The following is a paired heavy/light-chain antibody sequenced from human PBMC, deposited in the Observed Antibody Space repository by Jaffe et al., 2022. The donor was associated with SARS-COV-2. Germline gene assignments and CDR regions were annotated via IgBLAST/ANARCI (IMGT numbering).Heavy chain of an antibody. Sequence: QVQLQQWGAGLLKPSETLSLTCAVYGGSFSNYYWSWIRQPPGKGLEWIGEINHSGSTNYNPSLKSRVTISVDTSKNQFSLKVNSVTAADTAVYFCVRSRPLTDFFYYYYYMDVWGKGTTVTVSS. J-gene: IGHJ6*03. D-gene: IGHD4-4*01. CDR2: INHSGST. CDR1: GGSFSNYY. CDR3: VRSRPLTDFFYYYYYMDV. V-gene: IGHV4-34*01.
Light chain of an antibody. Sequence: QSVLTQPPSASGTPGQRVTISCSGSSSNIGSNTVNWYQQLPGTAPKLLISSNNQRPSGVPDRFSGSRSGTSASLAISGLQFEDEADFYCAAWDDSLNSPVFGGGTKLTVL. CDR2: SNN. CDR1: SSNIGSNT. CDR3: AAWDDSLNSPV. V-gene: IGLV1-44*01. J-gene: IGLJ2*01.